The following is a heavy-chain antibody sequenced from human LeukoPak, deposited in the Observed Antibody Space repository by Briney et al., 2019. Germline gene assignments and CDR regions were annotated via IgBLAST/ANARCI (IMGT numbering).Heavy chain of an antibody. Sequence: SETLSLTCTVPGGSISSYYWSWIRQPPGKGLEWIGYIYYSGSTNYNPSLKSRVTISVDTSKNQFSLKLSSVTAADTAVYYCARVSAAAGTHYFDYWGQGTLVTVSS. CDR2: IYYSGST. V-gene: IGHV4-59*01. D-gene: IGHD6-13*01. J-gene: IGHJ4*02. CDR1: GGSISSYY. CDR3: ARVSAAAGTHYFDY.